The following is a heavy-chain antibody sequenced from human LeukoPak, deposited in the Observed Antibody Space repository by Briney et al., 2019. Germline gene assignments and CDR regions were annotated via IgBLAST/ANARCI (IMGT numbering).Heavy chain of an antibody. CDR2: ISWNSGSI. Sequence: GGSLRLSCAASGFTFDDYAMHWVRQAPGKGLEWVSGISWNSGSIGYADSVKGRFTISRDNAKNSLYLQMNSLRAEDTALYYCARRGYSGYVPFDYWGQGTLVTVYS. CDR1: GFTFDDYA. D-gene: IGHD5-12*01. CDR3: ARRGYSGYVPFDY. J-gene: IGHJ4*02. V-gene: IGHV3-9*01.